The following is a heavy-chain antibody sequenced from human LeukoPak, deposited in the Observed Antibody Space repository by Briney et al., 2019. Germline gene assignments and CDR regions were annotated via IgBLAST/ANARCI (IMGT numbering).Heavy chain of an antibody. J-gene: IGHJ6*02. D-gene: IGHD4-17*01. V-gene: IGHV1-18*01. CDR3: ARGGNDYGDYLDYYYYGMDV. CDR1: GYTFTSYG. CDR2: ISAYNGNT. Sequence: ASVKVSCKASGYTFTSYGISWVRQAPGQGLEWMGWISAYNGNTNYAQKLQGRVTMTTDTSTSTAYMELRSLRSDDTAVYYCARGGNDYGDYLDYYYYGMDVWGQGTTVTVSS.